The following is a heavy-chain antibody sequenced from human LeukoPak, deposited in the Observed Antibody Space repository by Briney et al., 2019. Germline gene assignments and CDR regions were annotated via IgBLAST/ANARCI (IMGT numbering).Heavy chain of an antibody. CDR2: INSDGSST. Sequence: GGSLRLSCAASGFTFSSYWMHWVRQAPGKGLVWVSRINSDGSSTSYADSVKGRLTISRDNAKNTLYLQMNSLRVEDTAVYYCARDPSIEQQQQDYFDYWGQGTLVTVSS. CDR3: ARDPSIEQQQQDYFDY. D-gene: IGHD6-13*01. V-gene: IGHV3-74*01. CDR1: GFTFSSYW. J-gene: IGHJ4*02.